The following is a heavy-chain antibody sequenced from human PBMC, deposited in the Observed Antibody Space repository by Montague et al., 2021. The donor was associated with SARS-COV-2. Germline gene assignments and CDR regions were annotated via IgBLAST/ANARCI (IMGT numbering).Heavy chain of an antibody. CDR1: GDSVSGNSAA. V-gene: IGHV6-1*01. Sequence: CAISGDSVSGNSAAWNWIRQSPSRGLEWLGRTYYRSKWYNDYAVSVKSRITINPDTSKNQFSLQLKSVTPEDTAVYYCASGRMVPYSSSWTTLYYYYGMGVWGQGTMVTVSS. J-gene: IGHJ6*02. CDR3: ASGRMVPYSSSWTTLYYYYGMGV. D-gene: IGHD6-13*01. CDR2: TYYRSKWYN.